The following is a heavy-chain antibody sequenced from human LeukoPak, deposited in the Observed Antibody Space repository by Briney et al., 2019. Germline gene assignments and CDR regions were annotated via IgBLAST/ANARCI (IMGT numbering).Heavy chain of an antibody. CDR2: IYYSGST. V-gene: IGHV4-30-4*08. D-gene: IGHD6-13*01. Sequence: SETLSLTCTVSGGPISSGDYYWSWIRQPPGKGLEWIGYIYYSGSTYYNPSLKSRVTISVDTSKNQFSLKLSSVTAADTAVYYCARGGIAAADTDYWGQGTLVTVSS. J-gene: IGHJ4*02. CDR1: GGPISSGDYY. CDR3: ARGGIAAADTDY.